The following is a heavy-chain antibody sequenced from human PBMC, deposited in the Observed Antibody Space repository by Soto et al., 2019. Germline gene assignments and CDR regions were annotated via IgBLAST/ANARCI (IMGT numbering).Heavy chain of an antibody. J-gene: IGHJ6*03. Sequence: GGSLRLSCAASGFTFSSYDMHWVRQATGKGLEWVSAIGTAGDTYYPGSVRGRFTISRENAKNSLYLQMNSLRAGDTALYYCARGWLATGGSLSYMDVWGKGTTVTVSS. CDR3: ARGWLATGGSLSYMDV. CDR1: GFTFSSYD. CDR2: IGTAGDT. V-gene: IGHV3-13*01. D-gene: IGHD6-13*01.